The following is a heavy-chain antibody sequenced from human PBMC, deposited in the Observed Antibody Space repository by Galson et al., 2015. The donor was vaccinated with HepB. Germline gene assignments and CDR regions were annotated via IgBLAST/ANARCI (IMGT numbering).Heavy chain of an antibody. CDR2: TYYRSKWHN. J-gene: IGHJ5*02. Sequence: CAISGDSVSSNSAAWNWIRQSPSRGLEWLGRTYYRSKWHNDYAVSVKSRITINPDTSKNQFPLQLNSVTPEDTAVYYCAREGITMVRGAFGFDPWGQGTLVTVSS. CDR3: AREGITMVRGAFGFDP. V-gene: IGHV6-1*01. D-gene: IGHD3-10*01. CDR1: GDSVSSNSAA.